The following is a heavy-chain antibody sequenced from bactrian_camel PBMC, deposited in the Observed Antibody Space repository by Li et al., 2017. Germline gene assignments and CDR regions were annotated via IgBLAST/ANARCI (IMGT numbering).Heavy chain of an antibody. CDR2: IESDGST. CDR1: GDTVGRYC. V-gene: IGHV3S9*01. J-gene: IGHJ4*01. CDR3: AKDYNGGRNYGVSWYSH. D-gene: IGHD6*01. Sequence: QLVESGGGSVQVGGSLRLSCVASGDTVGRYCMGWFRQIPDKEREGVAGIESDGSTSYADSVKGRFTISQDSAKNTVYLQMNSLKSEDTALYYCAKDYNGGRNYGVSWYSHWGQGTQVTVS.